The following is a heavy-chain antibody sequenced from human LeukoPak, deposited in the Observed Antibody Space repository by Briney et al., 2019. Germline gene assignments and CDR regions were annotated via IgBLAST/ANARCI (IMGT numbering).Heavy chain of an antibody. CDR3: ASIQGWPGDY. V-gene: IGHV3-23*01. J-gene: IGHJ4*02. CDR1: GFIFSNYA. Sequence: GGSLRLSCAASGFIFSNYAMSWVRQAPGKGLEWVSAIDSTGAYTWYADSVKGRFTISKDSSKTILYLQMNSLRAEDAAVYYCASIQGWPGDYWGQGTLVTVSS. CDR2: IDSTGAYT. D-gene: IGHD2-15*01.